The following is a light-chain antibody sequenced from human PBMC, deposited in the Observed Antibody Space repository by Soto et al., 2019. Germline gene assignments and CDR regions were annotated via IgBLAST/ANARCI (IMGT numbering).Light chain of an antibody. Sequence: TQSPTTLSVSPGERAALSCRASQSVSTNLAWYQQKPGQPPRLLIYFASTRATAVPARFTAGGSGTEFTLTISSLQSEDLAVYYCQQYNKWPRTFGQGTKVDI. V-gene: IGKV3-15*01. J-gene: IGKJ1*01. CDR3: QQYNKWPRT. CDR1: QSVSTN. CDR2: FAS.